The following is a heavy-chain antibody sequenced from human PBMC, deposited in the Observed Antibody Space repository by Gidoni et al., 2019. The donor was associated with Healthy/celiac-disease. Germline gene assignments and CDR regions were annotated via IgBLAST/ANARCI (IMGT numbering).Heavy chain of an antibody. CDR3: AKDMSRYGDYLIDAFDI. D-gene: IGHD4-17*01. J-gene: IGHJ3*02. CDR2: ISWNSGSI. V-gene: IGHV3-9*01. CDR1: GLPFADYA. Sequence: EVQLVESGGGLVQPGRSLRLSCAASGLPFADYAMHWVRQAPGKGLEWVSGISWNSGSIGYADSVKGRFTISRDNAKNSLYLQMNSLRAEDTALYYCAKDMSRYGDYLIDAFDIWGQGTMVTVSS.